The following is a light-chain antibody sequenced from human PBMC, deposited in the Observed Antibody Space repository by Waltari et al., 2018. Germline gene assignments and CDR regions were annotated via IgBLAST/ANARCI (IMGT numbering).Light chain of an antibody. V-gene: IGKV4-1*01. J-gene: IGKJ1*01. CDR1: QGVLYNSNDKNS. Sequence: DIVMTQSPEFLAVSLGERATINCKSSQGVLYNSNDKNSLTWYQQKPGQPPKLLIYWASTRQSGVPDRFSGSGSGTAFTLTINSLQAEDVAVYYCQQYYSRRTFGRGTRVEIK. CDR2: WAS. CDR3: QQYYSRRT.